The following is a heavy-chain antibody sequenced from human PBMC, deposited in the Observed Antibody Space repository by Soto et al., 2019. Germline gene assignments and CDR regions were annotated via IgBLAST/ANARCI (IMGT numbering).Heavy chain of an antibody. CDR3: PSMIGYPVLRLDA. Sequence: SETLRLTCSAGGGSLSRYYRSWIRLPPRKGLEWIGFIFYSGSTSYNPSLKSRVTISIDTSEYQFSLKLHYLTAADTTAFYCPSMIGYPVLRLDACCQAALETVS. V-gene: IGHV4-59*01. J-gene: IGHJ5*02. CDR2: IFYSGST. CDR1: GGSLSRYY. D-gene: IGHD3-10*02.